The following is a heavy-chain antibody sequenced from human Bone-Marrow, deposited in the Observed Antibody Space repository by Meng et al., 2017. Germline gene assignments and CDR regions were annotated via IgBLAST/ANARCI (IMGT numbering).Heavy chain of an antibody. CDR3: ARNHADF. V-gene: IGHV3-48*03. J-gene: IGHJ4*02. D-gene: IGHD1-14*01. CDR2: ISSSGDTM. CDR1: GFTFSSYA. Sequence: EVQLLESGGGLVQHGGSLRLSCAASGFTFSSYAMSWIRQAPGKGLDWVSYISSSGDTMHYADSVKGRFTISRDNAKNSLYLQMNSLGAEDMAVYHCARNHADFWGRGTLVTVSS.